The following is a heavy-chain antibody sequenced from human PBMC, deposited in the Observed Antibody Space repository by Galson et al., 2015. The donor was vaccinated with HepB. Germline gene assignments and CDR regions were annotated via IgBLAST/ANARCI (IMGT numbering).Heavy chain of an antibody. D-gene: IGHD4-17*01. CDR2: IIPIFGTA. CDR3: ARDEGDYGDYLDYYYYGMDV. Sequence: SVKVSCKASGYTFTSYGISWVRQAPGQGLEWMGGIIPIFGTANYAQKFQGRVTITADESTSTAYMELSSLRSEDTAVYYCARDEGDYGDYLDYYYYGMDVWGQGTTVTVSS. CDR1: GYTFTSYG. V-gene: IGHV1-69*13. J-gene: IGHJ6*02.